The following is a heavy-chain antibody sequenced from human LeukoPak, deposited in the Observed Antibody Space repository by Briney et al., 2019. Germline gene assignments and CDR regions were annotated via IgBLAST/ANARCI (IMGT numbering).Heavy chain of an antibody. J-gene: IGHJ4*02. Sequence: PSQTLSLTCTVTGDSISSGASYWGWIRQHPGKGLEWIGHTYYSGSTHYNPSLKSRVTISADTSKNQFSLKLSSVTAADTALYFCASTGYCSDTSCYPFDYWGQGILVTVSS. V-gene: IGHV4-31*03. D-gene: IGHD2-2*01. CDR1: GDSISSGASY. CDR3: ASTGYCSDTSCYPFDY. CDR2: TYYSGST.